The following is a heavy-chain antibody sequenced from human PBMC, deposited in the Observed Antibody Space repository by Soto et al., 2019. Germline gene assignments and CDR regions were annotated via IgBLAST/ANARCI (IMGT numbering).Heavy chain of an antibody. CDR1: GGSISSSSYY. Sequence: KPSETLSLTCTVSGGSISSSSYYWGWIRQPPGKGLEWIGSIYYSGSTYYNPSLKSRVTISVDTSKNQFSLKLSSVTAADTAVYYCARAYCSGGSCSSFDYWGQGTLVTVSS. J-gene: IGHJ4*02. D-gene: IGHD2-15*01. V-gene: IGHV4-39*01. CDR2: IYYSGST. CDR3: ARAYCSGGSCSSFDY.